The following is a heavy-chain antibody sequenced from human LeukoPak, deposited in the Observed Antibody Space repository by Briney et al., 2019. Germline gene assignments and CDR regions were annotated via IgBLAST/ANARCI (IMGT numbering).Heavy chain of an antibody. CDR2: ISGSGGST. CDR3: AKEQSPVWFGESDY. V-gene: IGHV3-23*01. Sequence: SGGSLRLSCAASGFTFSSYAMSWVRQAPGKGLEWVSAISGSGGSTYYADSVKGRFTISRDNSKNTLYLQMNSLRAEDTAVYYCAKEQSPVWFGESDYWGQGTLVTVSS. CDR1: GFTFSSYA. D-gene: IGHD3-10*01. J-gene: IGHJ4*02.